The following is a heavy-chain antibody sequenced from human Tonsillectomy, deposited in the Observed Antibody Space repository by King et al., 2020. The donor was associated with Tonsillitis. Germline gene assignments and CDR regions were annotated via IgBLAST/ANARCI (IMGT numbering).Heavy chain of an antibody. CDR3: ARTPAPSYYDILTGFYYFDY. CDR2: IFSNDEK. CDR1: GFSLSNARMG. J-gene: IGHJ4*02. V-gene: IGHV2-26*01. D-gene: IGHD3-9*01. Sequence: VTLKESGPVLVKPTETLTLTCTVSGFSLSNARMGVSWIRQPPGKALEWLAHIFSNDEKSYSTSLKSRLTISKDTSKSQVVLTMTNMDPVDTATYYCARTPAPSYYDILTGFYYFDYGGQGTLVTVSS.